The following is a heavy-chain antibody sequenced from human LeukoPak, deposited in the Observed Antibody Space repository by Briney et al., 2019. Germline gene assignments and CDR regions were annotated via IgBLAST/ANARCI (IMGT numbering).Heavy chain of an antibody. CDR2: INPSGGST. Sequence: ASVKVSCKAFGHTFPSYYMHWVRQAPGQGLECMGIINPSGGSTRYAQKLQGRVTMTRDTSTSTVYMELRSRRSEDTAVYDCARAVGANDKVYCYFDLWGRGTLVTVSS. V-gene: IGHV1-46*04. CDR1: GHTFPSYY. J-gene: IGHJ2*01. CDR3: ARAVGANDKVYCYFDL. D-gene: IGHD1-26*01.